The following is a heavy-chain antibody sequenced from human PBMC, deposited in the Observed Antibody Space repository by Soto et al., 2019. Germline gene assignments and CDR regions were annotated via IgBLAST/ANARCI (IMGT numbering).Heavy chain of an antibody. D-gene: IGHD6-19*01. J-gene: IGHJ4*02. Sequence: SETLSLTCAVYGGSLSGYYWSWLRQPPGKGLEWIGEINHSGSPNYNPSLKSRVTISVDTSKNQFSLKMTSVTAEDTAVYYCAKELVVAGTFDYWGQGTLVTVSS. CDR2: INHSGSP. CDR1: GGSLSGYY. CDR3: AKELVVAGTFDY. V-gene: IGHV4-34*01.